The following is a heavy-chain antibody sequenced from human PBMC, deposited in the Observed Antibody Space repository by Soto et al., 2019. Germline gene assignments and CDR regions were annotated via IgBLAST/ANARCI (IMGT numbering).Heavy chain of an antibody. J-gene: IGHJ4*02. CDR1: GGTFSSYA. V-gene: IGHV1-69*13. CDR3: ASGEANYDFWRGYYARWSFDY. Sequence: SVKVSCKASGGTFSSYAISWVRQAPGQGLEWMGGIIPIFGTANYAQKFQGRVTITADESTSTAYMELSSLRSEDTAVYYCASGEANYDFWRGYYARWSFDYWGQGTLVTVSS. D-gene: IGHD3-3*01. CDR2: IIPIFGTA.